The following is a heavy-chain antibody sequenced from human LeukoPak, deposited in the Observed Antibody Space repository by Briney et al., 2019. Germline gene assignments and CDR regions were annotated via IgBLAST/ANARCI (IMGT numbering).Heavy chain of an antibody. CDR3: ARDLTNGDGYNLPHY. D-gene: IGHD5-24*01. J-gene: IGHJ4*02. Sequence: ASVKVSCKASGYTFTDYSLHWVRQAPGQGLEWMGWFNPYSGATKYAQKFQVRAIMTTDTSISAVSMDLTRLTSDDTAVYYCARDLTNGDGYNLPHYWGQGTLVPVSS. V-gene: IGHV1-2*02. CDR1: GYTFTDYS. CDR2: FNPYSGAT.